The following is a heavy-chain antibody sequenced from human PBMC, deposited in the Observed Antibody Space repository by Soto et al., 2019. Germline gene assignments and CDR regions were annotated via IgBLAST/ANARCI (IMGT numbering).Heavy chain of an antibody. CDR1: GGTFSSYA. Sequence: SVKVSCKASGGTFSSYAISWVRQAPGQGLEWMGEIIPIFGTANYAQKFQGRVTITADKSTSTAYMELSSLRSEDTAVYYCARKDYGGNSYYFDYWGQGTLVTVSS. CDR2: IIPIFGTA. V-gene: IGHV1-69*06. D-gene: IGHD4-17*01. J-gene: IGHJ4*02. CDR3: ARKDYGGNSYYFDY.